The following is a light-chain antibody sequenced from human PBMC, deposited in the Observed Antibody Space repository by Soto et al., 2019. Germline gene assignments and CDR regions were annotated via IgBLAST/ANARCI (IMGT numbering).Light chain of an antibody. CDR3: SSYTSSSHYV. V-gene: IGLV2-14*01. Sequence: QSVLTQPASVSGSPGQSITISCTGTSSDVGGYNYVSWYQQHPGKAPKLMIYEVSNRPSGVSNRFSGSKSGNTASLTISGLQAEDEADYYCSSYTSSSHYVFGTGNKVTVL. CDR2: EVS. CDR1: SSDVGGYNY. J-gene: IGLJ1*01.